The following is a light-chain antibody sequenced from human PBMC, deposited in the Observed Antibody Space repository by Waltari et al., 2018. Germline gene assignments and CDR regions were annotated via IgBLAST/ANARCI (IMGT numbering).Light chain of an antibody. CDR3: HRRWNWPLN. CDR2: DAS. Sequence: EIVLTQSPVTLSLSPGERATLSCRASQGLHIYLAWYQHKPGQAPRLLIYDASKRATGVPARFSGSGSETDFTLTISSLEPEDSAVYYCHRRWNWPLNFGGGTRLEIK. V-gene: IGKV3-11*01. J-gene: IGKJ4*01. CDR1: QGLHIY.